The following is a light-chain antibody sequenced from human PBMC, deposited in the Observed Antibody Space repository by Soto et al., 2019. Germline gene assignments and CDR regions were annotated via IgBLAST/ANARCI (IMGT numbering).Light chain of an antibody. CDR2: DNN. CDR1: SSNIGNHY. V-gene: IGLV1-51*01. J-gene: IGLJ2*01. CDR3: AAWDNSLNVIL. Sequence: QSVLTQPPSVSAAPGQTVTISCSGSSSNIGNHYVSWYQQFPGTAPKLLLYDNNERPSGIPDRFSGSKSGTSATLGITGLQTGDEGDYYCAAWDNSLNVILFGGGTKLTVL.